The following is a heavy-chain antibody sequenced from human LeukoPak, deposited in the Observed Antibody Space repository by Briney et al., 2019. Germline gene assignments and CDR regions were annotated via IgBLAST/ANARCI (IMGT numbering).Heavy chain of an antibody. V-gene: IGHV3-30*03. J-gene: IGHJ4*02. CDR3: ARDPWYTAMVSGHFDY. D-gene: IGHD5-18*01. CDR1: GFTFSSYG. Sequence: GGSLRLSCAASGFTFSSYGMHWVRQAPGKGLEWVAVISYDGSNKYYADSVKGRFTISRDNSKNTLYLQMNSLRAEDTAVYYCARDPWYTAMVSGHFDYWGQGTLVAVSS. CDR2: ISYDGSNK.